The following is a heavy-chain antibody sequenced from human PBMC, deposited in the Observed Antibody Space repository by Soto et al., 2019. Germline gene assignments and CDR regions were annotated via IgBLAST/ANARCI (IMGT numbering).Heavy chain of an antibody. Sequence: GGSLRLSCAASGFTFSSYWMSWVRQAPGKGLEWVANIKQDGSEKYYVDSVKGRFTISRDNAKNSLYLQMNSLRAEDTAVYYCAREEGGSSWYFYYGMDVWGQGTTVTGSS. J-gene: IGHJ6*02. V-gene: IGHV3-7*01. D-gene: IGHD6-13*01. CDR2: IKQDGSEK. CDR1: GFTFSSYW. CDR3: AREEGGSSWYFYYGMDV.